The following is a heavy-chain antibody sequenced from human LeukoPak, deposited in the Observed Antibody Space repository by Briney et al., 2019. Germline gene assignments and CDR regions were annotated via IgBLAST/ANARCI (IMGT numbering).Heavy chain of an antibody. CDR2: IYYSGST. CDR3: ARDLMGCSGGSCYNWFDP. Sequence: SETLSLTCTVSGGSISSGDYYWSWIRQPPGKGLEWIGYIYYSGSTYYNPSLKSRVTISVDTSKNQFSLKLSSVTAADTAVYYCARDLMGCSGGSCYNWFDPWGQGTLVTVSS. J-gene: IGHJ5*02. CDR1: GGSISSGDYY. D-gene: IGHD2-15*01. V-gene: IGHV4-30-4*01.